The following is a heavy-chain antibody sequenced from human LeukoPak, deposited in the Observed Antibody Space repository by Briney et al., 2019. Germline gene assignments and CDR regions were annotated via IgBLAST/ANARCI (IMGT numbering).Heavy chain of an antibody. CDR1: GFSLSDHY. CDR3: VRNHRHWFDP. CDR2: MRNEGGGYGT. V-gene: IGHV3-72*01. Sequence: GGSLRLSCAASGFSLSDHYMDWVRQAPGQGLEWNGHMRNEGGGYGTLYAASVKGRFTVSRDDSKNAFYLQMNSLKPEDTAVYFCVRNHRHWFDPWGQGTLVTVSS. J-gene: IGHJ5*02.